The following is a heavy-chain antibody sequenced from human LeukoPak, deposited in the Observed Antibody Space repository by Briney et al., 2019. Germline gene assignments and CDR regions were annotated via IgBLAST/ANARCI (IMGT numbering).Heavy chain of an antibody. CDR3: ASPGSVGDTGMPDY. CDR1: GFIFSGYW. J-gene: IGHJ4*02. CDR2: IKQDGSEK. Sequence: GGSLRLSCAASGFIFSGYWMTWVRQAPGKGLGWVANIKQDGSEKYYVDTVKGRFTISRDNAKNSLYLQMNSLRAEDTAVYYCASPGSVGDTGMPDYWGQGTLVTVSS. V-gene: IGHV3-7*01. D-gene: IGHD5-18*01.